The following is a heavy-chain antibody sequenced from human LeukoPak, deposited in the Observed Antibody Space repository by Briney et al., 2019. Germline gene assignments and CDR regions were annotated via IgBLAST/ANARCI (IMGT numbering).Heavy chain of an antibody. V-gene: IGHV1-8*03. CDR3: ARKSTTIFGVAYRGLDFDY. Sequence: ASVKVSCKASGYTFTSYDINWVRQATGQGLEWMGWMNPNSGNTGYAQKFQGRVTITRNTSISTAYMELSSLRSEDTAVYYCARKSTTIFGVAYRGLDFDYWGQGTLVTVSS. CDR2: MNPNSGNT. J-gene: IGHJ4*02. D-gene: IGHD3-3*01. CDR1: GYTFTSYD.